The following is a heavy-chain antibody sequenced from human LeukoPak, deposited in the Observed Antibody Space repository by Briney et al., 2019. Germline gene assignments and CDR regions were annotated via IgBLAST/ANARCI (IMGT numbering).Heavy chain of an antibody. D-gene: IGHD6-19*01. J-gene: IGHJ4*02. CDR1: GFTVSNDY. V-gene: IGHV3-53*05. CDR3: TRHRVADTTEFAY. Sequence: GGSLRLSCAASGFTVSNDYMSWVRLAPGKGLEVVSALYPGGVTYYADSVKGRFTISSDTSKNTVDVQMTSLRAEDTAMYYCTRHRVADTTEFAYWGQGTLVTVSA. CDR2: LYPGGVT.